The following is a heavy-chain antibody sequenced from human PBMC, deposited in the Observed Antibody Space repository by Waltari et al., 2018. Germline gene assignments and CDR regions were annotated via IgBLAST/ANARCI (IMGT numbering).Heavy chain of an antibody. V-gene: IGHV1-2*02. CDR2: INPNSGGT. D-gene: IGHD6-19*01. J-gene: IGHJ6*02. CDR3: ARDGGSGWYGRSYYGMDV. Sequence: QVQLVQSGAEVKKPGASVKVSCKASGYPFTGYYMHWVRQAPGPGLEWMGWINPNSGGTNYAQKFQGRVTMTRDTSISTAYMELSRLRSDDTAVYYCARDGGSGWYGRSYYGMDVWGQGTTVTVSS. CDR1: GYPFTGYY.